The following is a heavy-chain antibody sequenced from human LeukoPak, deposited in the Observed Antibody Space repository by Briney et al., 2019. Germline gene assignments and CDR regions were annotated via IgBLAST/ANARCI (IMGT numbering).Heavy chain of an antibody. J-gene: IGHJ5*02. CDR1: RFTFSDYY. CDR3: ARTYSSSPYNWFDP. Sequence: GGSLSLSCVASRFTFSDYYMSWIRQAPGKGLQGISFISSGCSTTNYADAVKGRFTITRNNANNSLYLQMNSLRAEDTAVYYCARTYSSSPYNWFDPWGQGTLVTVSS. D-gene: IGHD6-13*01. CDR2: ISSGCSTT. V-gene: IGHV3-11*01.